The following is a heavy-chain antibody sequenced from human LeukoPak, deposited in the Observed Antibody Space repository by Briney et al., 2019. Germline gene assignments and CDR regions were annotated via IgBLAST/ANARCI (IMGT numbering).Heavy chain of an antibody. J-gene: IGHJ5*02. Sequence: SETLSLTCTVSGGSISGYYWSWIRLPPGKGLEWIGYIYYSGSTKYNPSLKSRVTISVDTSKNQFSLKLTSVTAADTAVYYCARDLPVGATPYNWFDPWGQGTLATVSS. CDR3: ARDLPVGATPYNWFDP. V-gene: IGHV4-59*01. CDR1: GGSISGYY. D-gene: IGHD1-26*01. CDR2: IYYSGST.